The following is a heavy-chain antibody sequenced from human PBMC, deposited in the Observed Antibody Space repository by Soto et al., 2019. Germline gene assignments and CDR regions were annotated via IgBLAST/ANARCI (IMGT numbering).Heavy chain of an antibody. CDR3: ARGYCSGGNCYSGMDV. V-gene: IGHV1-69*13. J-gene: IGHJ6*02. D-gene: IGHD2-15*01. CDR2: IIPISGTT. Sequence: SVKVSCKASGGTFSTHAIIWVRQAPGHGLEWMGGIIPISGTTYYTQKFQGRVTITADEPTSTAFMELSSLKSDDTAVFYCARGYCSGGNCYSGMDVWGQGXMVTVYS. CDR1: GGTFSTHA.